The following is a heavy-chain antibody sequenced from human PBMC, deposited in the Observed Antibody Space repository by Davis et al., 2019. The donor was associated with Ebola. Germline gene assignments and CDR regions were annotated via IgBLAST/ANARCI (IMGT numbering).Heavy chain of an antibody. CDR3: ATKRGGRHYSGWAY. J-gene: IGHJ4*02. D-gene: IGHD1-26*01. CDR1: GFSLSTSGVG. CDR2: VYWDDDK. V-gene: IGHV2-5*02. Sequence: SGPTLVKPTQALTLTCNISGFSLSTSGVGVGWIRQPPGKALEWLAIVYWDDDKRYRSSLMSRHTITKDTSRNQVVLKMTNVDPDDTATYYFATKRGGRHYSGWAYWGQGTLVTVSS.